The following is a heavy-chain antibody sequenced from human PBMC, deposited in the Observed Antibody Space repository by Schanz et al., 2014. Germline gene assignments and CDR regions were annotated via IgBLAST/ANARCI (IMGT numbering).Heavy chain of an antibody. J-gene: IGHJ4*02. CDR1: GYSFTPFP. V-gene: IGHV1-3*01. CDR3: ARSGSSNWSFLDY. CDR2: INAGTGNT. D-gene: IGHD6-13*01. Sequence: QVQLVQSWAEVNGPGASVKVSCKASGYSFTPFPIHWVRQAPGQRLEWMGWINAGTGNTEYSQKFQGRVTITRDTLASTAYMEVSSLRSEDTAVYYCARSGSSNWSFLDYWGQGTLVTVSS.